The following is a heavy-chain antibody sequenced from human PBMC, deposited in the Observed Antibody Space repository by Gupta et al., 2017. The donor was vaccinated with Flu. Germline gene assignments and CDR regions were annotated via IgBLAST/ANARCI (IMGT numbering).Heavy chain of an antibody. V-gene: IGHV3-48*03. CDR2: ISSSGSNI. D-gene: IGHD3-22*01. CDR3: ARKLSHYYDSSGYRSTDAFDV. Sequence: EWVSYISSSGSNIAYADSVKGRFTFSRDNAKNSLHLQMNSLRAEDTAVYYCARKLSHYYDSSGYRSTDAFDVWGQGTLVTVSS. J-gene: IGHJ3*01.